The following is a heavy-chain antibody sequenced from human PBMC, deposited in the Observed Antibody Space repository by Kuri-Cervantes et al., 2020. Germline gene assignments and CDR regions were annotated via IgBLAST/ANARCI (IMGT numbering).Heavy chain of an antibody. CDR1: GDSISFKY. J-gene: IGHJ4*02. V-gene: IGHV4-4*07. CDR3: ARQSRVHYGDYYYFDY. Sequence: SETLSLTCTVTGDSISFKYWSWIRQSAGKGLEWIGRIYSSGLSSYNPSIQSRITMSVDRSKNQFSLRLSSLSAADTAVYYCARQSRVHYGDYYYFDYWGQGTLVTVSS. D-gene: IGHD4-17*01. CDR2: IYSSGLS.